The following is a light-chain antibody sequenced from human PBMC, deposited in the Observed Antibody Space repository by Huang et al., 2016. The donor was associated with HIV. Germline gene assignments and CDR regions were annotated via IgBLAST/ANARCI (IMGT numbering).Light chain of an antibody. CDR2: KAS. V-gene: IGKV1-5*03. CDR3: QQLHSSSYT. Sequence: DIQMTQSPSTLSASVGDRVTITYRASQSLSGWLAWYQQKPGKAPNLLIYKASSLRSGVPSRFTGSGSGTEFTLTISSLQADDFATYYCQQLHSSSYTFGQGTKVEMK. CDR1: QSLSGW. J-gene: IGKJ2*01.